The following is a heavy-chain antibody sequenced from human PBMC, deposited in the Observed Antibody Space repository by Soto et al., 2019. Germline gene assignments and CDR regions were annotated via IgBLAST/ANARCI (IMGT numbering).Heavy chain of an antibody. V-gene: IGHV1-46*01. Sequence: GASVKVSCKSSGYTFINYYVHWVRQAPGQGLEWMGMINPSGGRTTYPQKFQGRVTMTRDTSTSTVYVELSSLRSDDTAVFYCAREKASTSLLTHYHYAMDVWGQGTTVTVSS. J-gene: IGHJ6*02. CDR3: AREKASTSLLTHYHYAMDV. CDR2: INPSGGRT. CDR1: GYTFINYY.